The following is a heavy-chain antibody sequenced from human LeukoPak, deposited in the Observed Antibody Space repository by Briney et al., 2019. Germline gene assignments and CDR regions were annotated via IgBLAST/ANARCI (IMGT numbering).Heavy chain of an antibody. V-gene: IGHV3-7*03. CDR2: IKQDGSEK. D-gene: IGHD1-26*01. CDR3: ARDKIVGATNFDY. CDR1: GFSFSNYW. Sequence: GGSLRLSCAASGFSFSNYWMSWVRQVPGKGLEWVANIKQDGSEKYCVDSVKGRFTISRDNAKNSLYLQMNSLRAEDTAIYYCARDKIVGATNFDYWGQGTLVTVSS. J-gene: IGHJ4*02.